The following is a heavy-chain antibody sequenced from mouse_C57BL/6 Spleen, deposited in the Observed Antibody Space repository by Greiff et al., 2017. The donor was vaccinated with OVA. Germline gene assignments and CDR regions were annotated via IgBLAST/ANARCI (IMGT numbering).Heavy chain of an antibody. Sequence: VQLQQSGPELVKPGASVKISCKASGYSFTGYYMNWVKQSPEQSLEWIGEINPSTGGTTYNQKFKAKATLTVDKSSSTAYMQLKSLTSEDSAVYYCARSEDYLYYFDYWGQGTTLTVSS. CDR1: GYSFTGYY. D-gene: IGHD2-4*01. CDR2: INPSTGGT. V-gene: IGHV1-42*01. CDR3: ARSEDYLYYFDY. J-gene: IGHJ2*01.